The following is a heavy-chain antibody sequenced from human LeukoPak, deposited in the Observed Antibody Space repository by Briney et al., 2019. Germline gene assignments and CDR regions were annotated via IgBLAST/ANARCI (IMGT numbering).Heavy chain of an antibody. J-gene: IGHJ5*02. Sequence: SETLSLTCTVSGGSISTSDYLWAWVRQAPGKGLEWIGDFYYNGAAYYNGVTSYSPSLRSRVTISVDTSKNHFSLDPTSVTAADTAVYYCVRRNYLSSRIDPWGQGTLVTVSS. CDR2: FYYNGAA. CDR1: GGSISTSDYL. V-gene: IGHV4-61*05. D-gene: IGHD3-16*01. CDR3: VRRNYLSSRIDP.